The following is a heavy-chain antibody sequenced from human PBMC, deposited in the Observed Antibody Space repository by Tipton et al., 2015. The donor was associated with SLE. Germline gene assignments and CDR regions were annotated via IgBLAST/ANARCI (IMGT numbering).Heavy chain of an antibody. CDR2: IFYSGST. V-gene: IGHV4-59*01. J-gene: IGHJ4*02. D-gene: IGHD2-2*01. CDR1: GGSISNYY. CDR3: ARERYCSGASCYAPDY. Sequence: LRLSCTVSGGSISNYYWNWIWQPPGKGLEWIGYIFYSGSTNYNPSLKSRVTISVDTSKNQFSLKLKSVTAADSAVYYCARERYCSGASCYAPDYWGQGTLVTVSS.